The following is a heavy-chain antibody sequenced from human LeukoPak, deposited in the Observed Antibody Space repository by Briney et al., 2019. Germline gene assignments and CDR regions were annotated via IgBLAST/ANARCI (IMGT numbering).Heavy chain of an antibody. CDR2: VNPNSGGT. J-gene: IGHJ4*02. CDR3: ARVHTVTTGGFSDY. V-gene: IGHV1-2*02. D-gene: IGHD4-17*01. CDR1: GYTFTGYY. Sequence: ASVKVSCKASGYTFTGYYMHWVRQAPGQGLEWMGWVNPNSGGTNYAQKFQGRVTMTRDTSISTAYMELSRLRSDDTAVYYCARVHTVTTGGFSDYWGQGTLVTVSS.